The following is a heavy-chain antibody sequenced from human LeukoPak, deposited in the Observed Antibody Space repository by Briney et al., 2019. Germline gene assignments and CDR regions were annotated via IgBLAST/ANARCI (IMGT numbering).Heavy chain of an antibody. Sequence: GGSLRLSCAASGSTFSSYAMSWVRQAPGKGLEWVSAISGSGGSTYYADSVKGRFTISRDNSKNTLYLQMNSLRAEDTAVYYCAKDRIQLWFSYYFDYWGQGTLVTVSS. CDR2: ISGSGGST. CDR3: AKDRIQLWFSYYFDY. CDR1: GSTFSSYA. V-gene: IGHV3-23*01. J-gene: IGHJ4*02. D-gene: IGHD5-18*01.